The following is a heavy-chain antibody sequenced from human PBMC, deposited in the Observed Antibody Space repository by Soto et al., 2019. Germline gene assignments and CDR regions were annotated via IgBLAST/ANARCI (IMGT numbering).Heavy chain of an antibody. CDR2: ISAYNGNT. D-gene: IGHD3-3*01. V-gene: IGHV1-18*01. Sequence: ASVKVSCKASGYTFTSYGISWVRQAPGQRLEWMGWISAYNGNTNYAQKLQGRVTMTTDTSTSTAYMELRSLRSDDTAVYYCARDRDYYDFWSGYYVFDYWGQGTLVTVSS. CDR1: GYTFTSYG. J-gene: IGHJ4*02. CDR3: ARDRDYYDFWSGYYVFDY.